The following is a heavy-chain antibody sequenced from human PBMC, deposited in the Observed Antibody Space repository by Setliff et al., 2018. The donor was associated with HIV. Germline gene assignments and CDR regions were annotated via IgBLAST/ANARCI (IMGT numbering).Heavy chain of an antibody. CDR3: ARHGTYFTSASYQRPPPGGFDL. J-gene: IGHJ2*01. V-gene: IGHV5-51*01. CDR1: EYRSTNYW. D-gene: IGHD2-8*02. CDR2: IYPGDSDT. Sequence: GESLKISCKGSEYRSTNYWIGWVRQMPGKGLEWMGIIYPGDSDTRYSPSFQGQVTISADGSISTVYLQWSSLKASDTAMYYCARHGTYFTSASYQRPPPGGFDLWGRGTLVTVSS.